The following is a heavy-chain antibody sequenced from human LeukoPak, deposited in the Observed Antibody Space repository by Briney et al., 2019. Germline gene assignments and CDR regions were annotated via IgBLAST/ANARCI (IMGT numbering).Heavy chain of an antibody. CDR3: ATESMVRGVIIPYFDY. CDR1: GYTLTELS. V-gene: IGHV1-24*01. Sequence: ASVKVSCKVSGYTLTELSMHWVRQAPGKGLEWMGGFDPEDGETIYVQKFQGRVTMTEDTSTDTAYMELSSLRSEDTDVYYCATESMVRGVIIPYFDYWGQGTLVTVSS. J-gene: IGHJ4*02. D-gene: IGHD3-10*01. CDR2: FDPEDGET.